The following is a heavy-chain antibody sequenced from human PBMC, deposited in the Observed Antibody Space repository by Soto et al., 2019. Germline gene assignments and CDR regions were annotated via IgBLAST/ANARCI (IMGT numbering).Heavy chain of an antibody. CDR1: GFTFSSYS. J-gene: IGHJ4*02. V-gene: IGHV3-21*01. CDR3: ASGVDILTGYSLFDY. D-gene: IGHD3-9*01. Sequence: GGSLRLSCAASGFTFSSYSMNWVRQAPGKGLEWVSSISSSSSYIYYADSVKGRFTISRDNAKNSLYLQMNSLRAEDTAVYYCASGVDILTGYSLFDYWGQGTLVTVSS. CDR2: ISSSSSYI.